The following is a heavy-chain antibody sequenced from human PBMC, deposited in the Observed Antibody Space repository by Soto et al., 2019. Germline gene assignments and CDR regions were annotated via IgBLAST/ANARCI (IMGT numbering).Heavy chain of an antibody. V-gene: IGHV3-53*01. Sequence: LRLSCAASGFTVSSNYMSWVRQAPGKGLEWVSVIYSGGSTYYADSVKGRFTISRDNSKNTLYLQMNSLRAEDTAVYYCARDFGGGLWFGRSAYYGMDVWGQGTTVTVSS. CDR1: GFTVSSNY. CDR2: IYSGGST. J-gene: IGHJ6*02. CDR3: ARDFGGGLWFGRSAYYGMDV. D-gene: IGHD3-10*01.